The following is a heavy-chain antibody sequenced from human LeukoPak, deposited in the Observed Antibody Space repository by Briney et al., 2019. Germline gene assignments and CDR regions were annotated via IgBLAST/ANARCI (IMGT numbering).Heavy chain of an antibody. Sequence: GSLRLSCEASGSIFSSYSMNWVRQAPGKGLEWVSSISSNSVYIHYADSVKGRFTISRDNAKNSQYLQMYSLRDEDTAVYYCARAAYNSDYFDLWGQGTLVTVS. CDR2: ISSNSVYI. J-gene: IGHJ4*02. CDR3: ARAAYNSDYFDL. D-gene: IGHD6-19*01. V-gene: IGHV3-21*01. CDR1: GSIFSSYS.